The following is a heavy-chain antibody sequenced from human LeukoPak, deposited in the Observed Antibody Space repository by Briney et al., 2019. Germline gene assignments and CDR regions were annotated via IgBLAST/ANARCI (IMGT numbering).Heavy chain of an antibody. D-gene: IGHD3-10*01. CDR3: AREQIGSFDY. J-gene: IGHJ4*02. CDR1: GFTFSSSA. CDR2: ISNNGGYT. V-gene: IGHV3-23*01. Sequence: TGGSLRLSCAASGFTFSSSAMSWVRQAPGKGLEWVSAISNNGGYTYYADSVQGRFTISRDNSKSTLCLQMNSLRAEDTAVYYCAREQIGSFDYWGQGTLVTVSS.